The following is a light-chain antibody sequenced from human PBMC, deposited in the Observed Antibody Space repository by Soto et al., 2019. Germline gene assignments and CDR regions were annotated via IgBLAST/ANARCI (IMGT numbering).Light chain of an antibody. CDR3: QHYNDWPA. CDR1: QSVNSN. V-gene: IGKV3-15*01. J-gene: IGKJ1*01. CDR2: DAS. Sequence: IVMTQSPATLSVSPGERATLSCRASQSVNSNLAWYQQRPDQAPRLLIFDASTRATDIPARFSGSGSGTEFTLTISSLQSEDFAVYYCQHYNDWPAFGQGTKVDIK.